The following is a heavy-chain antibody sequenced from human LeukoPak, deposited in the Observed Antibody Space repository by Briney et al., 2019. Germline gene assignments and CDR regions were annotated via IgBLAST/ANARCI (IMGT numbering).Heavy chain of an antibody. Sequence: SVKVSCKASGGTFSSYAISWVRQAPGQGLEWMGGIIPIFGTANYAQKFQGRVTITTDESTSTAYMELSSLRTEDTAVYYCARGYCSGGSCSLLAWGQGTLVTVSS. J-gene: IGHJ5*02. V-gene: IGHV1-69*05. D-gene: IGHD2-15*01. CDR2: IIPIFGTA. CDR1: GGTFSSYA. CDR3: ARGYCSGGSCSLLA.